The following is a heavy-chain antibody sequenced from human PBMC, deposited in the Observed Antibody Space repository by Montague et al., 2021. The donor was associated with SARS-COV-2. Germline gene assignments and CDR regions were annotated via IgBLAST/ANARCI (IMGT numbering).Heavy chain of an antibody. CDR1: GESVSGYY. V-gene: IGHV4-34*01. Sequence: SETLSLTCAVYGESVSGYYWSWIRQPPGKGLEWIGEINHSGSTDYNPSLKSRVTISVDTSKNQFSLKLSSVTAADTAVYYCARGRTGTAFYYYYYYGMDVWGQGTTVTVAS. CDR2: INHSGST. CDR3: ARGRTGTAFYYYYYYGMDV. D-gene: IGHD1-7*01. J-gene: IGHJ6*02.